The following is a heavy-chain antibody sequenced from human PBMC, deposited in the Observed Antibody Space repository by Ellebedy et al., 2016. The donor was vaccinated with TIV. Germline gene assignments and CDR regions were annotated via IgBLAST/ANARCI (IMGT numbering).Heavy chain of an antibody. CDR2: ITDNSDRT. J-gene: IGHJ4*02. CDR3: AKGTLRSCSRASRCYPFDY. CDR1: GFTFSYKA. V-gene: IGHV3-23*01. D-gene: IGHD2-2*01. Sequence: GESLKISCAASGFTFSYKAMNWVRQAPGKVLEWVASITDNSDRTYYPDSVKGRFTISSDNSRSTLFLHMNSLRVDDTAVYYCAKGTLRSCSRASRCYPFDYWGQGTLVTVSS.